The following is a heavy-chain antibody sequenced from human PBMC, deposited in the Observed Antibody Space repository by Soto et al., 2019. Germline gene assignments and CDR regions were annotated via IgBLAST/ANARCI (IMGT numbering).Heavy chain of an antibody. CDR2: ISYDGSNK. J-gene: IGHJ2*01. CDR3: ANDRDSSGWYEWYFDL. Sequence: QVQLVESGGGVVQPGRSLRLSCAASGFTFSSYGMHWVRQAPGKGLEWVAVISYDGSNKYYADSVKGRFTISRDNSKNSLYLQMNSQRAEDTAVYYCANDRDSSGWYEWYFDLWGRGTLVTVSS. D-gene: IGHD6-19*01. V-gene: IGHV3-30*18. CDR1: GFTFSSYG.